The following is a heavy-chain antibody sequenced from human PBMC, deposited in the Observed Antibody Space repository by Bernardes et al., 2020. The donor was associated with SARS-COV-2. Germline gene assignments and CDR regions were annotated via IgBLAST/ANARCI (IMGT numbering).Heavy chain of an antibody. CDR3: ARERPDITGTPRD. D-gene: IGHD1-7*01. V-gene: IGHV1-2*06. CDR2: MNPSTGYT. J-gene: IGHJ4*02. Sequence: ASVKVSCKASGYTFTGFQMHWVRQAPGQGLEWMGRMNPSTGYTRYAQKFQGRVTMTRDTSISTVYMELSRLTSDDTAVYYCARERPDITGTPRDWGQGTLSPSP. CDR1: GYTFTGFQ.